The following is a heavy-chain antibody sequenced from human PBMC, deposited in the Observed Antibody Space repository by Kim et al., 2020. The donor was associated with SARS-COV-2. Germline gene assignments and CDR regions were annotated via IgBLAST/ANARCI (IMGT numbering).Heavy chain of an antibody. D-gene: IGHD3-3*01. Sequence: GGSLRLSCAASGFTVSSNYMSWIRQAPGKGLEWVSVIFSGYSTYYADSVKGRFTISRDNSKNMLYLQMNSLTAEDTAVYYCARGITIFGVVYYGMDVWGQGTTVTVSS. J-gene: IGHJ6*02. CDR1: GFTVSSNY. V-gene: IGHV3-53*01. CDR2: IFSGYST. CDR3: ARGITIFGVVYYGMDV.